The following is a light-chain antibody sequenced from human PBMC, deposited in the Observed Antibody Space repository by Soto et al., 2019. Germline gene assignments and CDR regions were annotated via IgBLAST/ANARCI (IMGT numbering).Light chain of an antibody. V-gene: IGLV2-14*01. J-gene: IGLJ2*01. CDR2: EVS. CDR3: SSYTTSTSFIL. CDR1: SSDIGNYDF. Sequence: QSVLTQPASVSGSPGQSITISCTGTSSDIGNYDFVSWYQQVPGTAPKAMIYEVSSRPSGVSNRFPGSKSGNTASLTISGLQAEDEAYYYCSSYTTSTSFILFGGGTKSPS.